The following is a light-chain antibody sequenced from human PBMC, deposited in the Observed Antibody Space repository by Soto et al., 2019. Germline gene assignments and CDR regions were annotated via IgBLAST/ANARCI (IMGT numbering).Light chain of an antibody. V-gene: IGKV1-27*01. CDR2: GAS. CDR3: QKYNSAPLT. Sequence: DIQMTQSPSSLSASVGDRVTITCRASQGISDYLAWYQQKPGKVPKLVIYGASTLQPGVPSRFSGSGSGTDFTLTISSLQHEDVATYYCQKYNSAPLTFGPGTKVDIK. J-gene: IGKJ3*01. CDR1: QGISDY.